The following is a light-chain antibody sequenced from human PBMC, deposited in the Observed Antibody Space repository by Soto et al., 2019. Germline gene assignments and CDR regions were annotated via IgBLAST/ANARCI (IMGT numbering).Light chain of an antibody. CDR3: QQYNSYWT. CDR2: DAS. V-gene: IGKV1-5*01. Sequence: DIQMTQSPSTLSASVGDRVTITCRASQSISHFLAWYQQKPGKVPKLLIYDASNLGSGVPSRFSGSGSGTEFTLTISSLQPDDFATYYCQQYNSYWTFGQGTKVDI. CDR1: QSISHF. J-gene: IGKJ1*01.